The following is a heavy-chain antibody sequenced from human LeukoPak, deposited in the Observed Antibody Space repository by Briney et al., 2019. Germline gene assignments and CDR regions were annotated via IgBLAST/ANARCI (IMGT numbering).Heavy chain of an antibody. Sequence: GGSLRLSCAASGFTFSSYGMHWVRQAPGKGLEWVAFIRYDGSNKYYADSVKGRFTISRDNSKNTLYLQMNSLRAEDTAVYYCARDIASSGTWTAVDVWGQGTTVTVSS. CDR1: GFTFSSYG. CDR2: IRYDGSNK. CDR3: ARDIASSGTWTAVDV. D-gene: IGHD6-19*01. J-gene: IGHJ6*02. V-gene: IGHV3-30*02.